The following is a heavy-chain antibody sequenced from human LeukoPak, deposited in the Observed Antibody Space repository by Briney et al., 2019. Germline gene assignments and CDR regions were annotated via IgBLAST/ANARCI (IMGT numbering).Heavy chain of an antibody. Sequence: PSETLSLTCTVSGGSISSSSYYWGWIRQPPGKGLEWIGSIYYSGSTYYNPSLKSRVTISVDTSKNQFSLKLSSVTAADTAVYYCAREYYDFWSGYYRTTTYYYMDVWGKGTTVTVSS. D-gene: IGHD3-3*01. CDR1: GGSISSSSYY. CDR3: AREYYDFWSGYYRTTTYYYMDV. CDR2: IYYSGST. V-gene: IGHV4-39*07. J-gene: IGHJ6*03.